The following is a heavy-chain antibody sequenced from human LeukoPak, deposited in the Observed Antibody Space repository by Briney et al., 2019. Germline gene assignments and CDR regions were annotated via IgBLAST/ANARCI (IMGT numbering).Heavy chain of an antibody. CDR2: IYPRDSDV. CDR3: TKQGGRYSGYDFRCDS. V-gene: IGHV5-51*01. CDR1: GYNFDTSW. Sequence: GESLKISCKASGYNFDTSWIGWVRQKPGKGLEWMAIIYPRDSDVKYNPFFQGQVTISADKSMTTAYLRWDSLKASDSAMYYCTKQGGRYSGYDFRCDSWGQGTLITVSS. J-gene: IGHJ4*02. D-gene: IGHD5-12*01.